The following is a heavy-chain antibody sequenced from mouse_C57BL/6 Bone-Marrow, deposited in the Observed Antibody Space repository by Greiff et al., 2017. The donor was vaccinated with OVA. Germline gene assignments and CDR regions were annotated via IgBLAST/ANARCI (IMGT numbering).Heavy chain of an antibody. CDR1: GFTFSSYA. Sequence: DVKLVESGGGLVKPGGSLKLSCAASGFTFSSYAMSWVRQTPEKRLEWVATISDGGSYTYYPDNVKGRFTISRDNAKNNLYLQMSHLKSEDTAMYYCARLDYYGPWFAYWGQGTLVTVSA. D-gene: IGHD1-1*01. CDR2: ISDGGSYT. V-gene: IGHV5-4*03. CDR3: ARLDYYGPWFAY. J-gene: IGHJ3*01.